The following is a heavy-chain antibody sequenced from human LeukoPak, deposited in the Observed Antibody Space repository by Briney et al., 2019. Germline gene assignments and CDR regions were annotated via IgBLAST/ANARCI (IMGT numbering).Heavy chain of an antibody. CDR3: ARDPPLRFCGGGSCYSG. J-gene: IGHJ4*02. V-gene: IGHV4-39*07. CDR1: GGSISSSTYH. CDR2: FYYSGST. D-gene: IGHD2-15*01. Sequence: SETLSLTCTVPGGSISSSTYHWGWIRQPPGQGLEWIGSFYYSGSTFYNPSLKSRVTISVDTSKNQFSLKLTSVTAADTAVYYCARDPPLRFCGGGSCYSGWGQGTLITVSS.